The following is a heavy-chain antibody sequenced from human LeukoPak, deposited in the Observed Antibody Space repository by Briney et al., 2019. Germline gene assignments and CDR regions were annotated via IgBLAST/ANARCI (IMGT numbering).Heavy chain of an antibody. D-gene: IGHD2-21*02. CDR2: IKNKRGSYTA. Sequence: PGGSLRLSCAASGFTLNDHYMDWVRQAPGKGLEWVGRIKNKRGSYTADYAASVKGRFTISRDDSQNSLYLQMNSLETEDTAVYYCGRDTATALDYWGQGTLVTVSS. J-gene: IGHJ4*02. CDR1: GFTLNDHY. V-gene: IGHV3-72*01. CDR3: GRDTATALDY.